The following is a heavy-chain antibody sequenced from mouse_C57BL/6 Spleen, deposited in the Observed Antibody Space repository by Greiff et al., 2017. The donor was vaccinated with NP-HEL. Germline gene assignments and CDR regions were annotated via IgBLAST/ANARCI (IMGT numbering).Heavy chain of an antibody. Sequence: QVQLQQPGAELVKPGASVKVSCKASGYTFTSYWMHWVKQRPGQGLEWIGRIHPSDSDTNYNQKFKGKATLTVDKSSSTAYMQLSSLTSEDSAVYYCAIGHYYGSSYVEDYFDYWGQGTTLTVSS. J-gene: IGHJ2*01. V-gene: IGHV1-74*01. D-gene: IGHD1-1*01. CDR1: GYTFTSYW. CDR3: AIGHYYGSSYVEDYFDY. CDR2: IHPSDSDT.